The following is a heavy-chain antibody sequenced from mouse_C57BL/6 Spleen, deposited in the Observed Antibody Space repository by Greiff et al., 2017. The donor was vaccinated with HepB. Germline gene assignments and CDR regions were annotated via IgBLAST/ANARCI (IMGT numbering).Heavy chain of an antibody. D-gene: IGHD2-1*01. J-gene: IGHJ3*01. Sequence: QVQLQQPGPELVKPGASVKLSCKASGYTFTSYWMHWVKQRPGQGLEWIGNINPSNGGTNYNEKFKSKATLTVDKSSSTAYMQLSSLTSEDSAVYYCASLLYGNYEEDDFSWFAYWGQGTLVTVSA. CDR1: GYTFTSYW. V-gene: IGHV1-53*01. CDR2: INPSNGGT. CDR3: ASLLYGNYEEDDFSWFAY.